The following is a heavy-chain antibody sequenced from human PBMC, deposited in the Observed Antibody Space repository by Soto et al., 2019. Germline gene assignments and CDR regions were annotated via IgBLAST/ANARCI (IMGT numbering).Heavy chain of an antibody. J-gene: IGHJ3*02. Sequence: SETLSLTCTVSGGSISSYYWSWIRQPPGKGLEWIGYIYYSGSTNYNPSLKSRVTISVDTSKNQFPLKLSSVTAADTAVYYCARHGYCSGGSCSGTFDIWGQGTMVT. CDR2: IYYSGST. CDR3: ARHGYCSGGSCSGTFDI. V-gene: IGHV4-59*08. D-gene: IGHD2-15*01. CDR1: GGSISSYY.